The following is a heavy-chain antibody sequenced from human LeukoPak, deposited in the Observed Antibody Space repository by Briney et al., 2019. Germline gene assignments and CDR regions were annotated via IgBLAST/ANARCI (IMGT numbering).Heavy chain of an antibody. D-gene: IGHD1-26*01. Sequence: QPGGSRRLSCAASGFTFSSYWMHWFRQAPGKGLVWVSQINTDGTSTTYADSVKGRFTISRHNAKNTLYLQMNSLRAEDTAVYYCARGSADPYWGQGTLVTVSS. CDR2: INTDGTST. V-gene: IGHV3-74*01. CDR3: ARGSADPY. J-gene: IGHJ4*02. CDR1: GFTFSSYW.